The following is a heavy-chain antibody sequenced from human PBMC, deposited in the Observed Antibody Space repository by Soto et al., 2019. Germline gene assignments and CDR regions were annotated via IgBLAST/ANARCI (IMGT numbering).Heavy chain of an antibody. CDR2: INAGNGNT. D-gene: IGHD5-12*01. CDR1: GYTFTSYA. V-gene: IGHV1-3*01. CDR3: ARDWSRSDYDGWGMDV. Sequence: ASVKVSCKASGYTFTSYAMHWVRQAPGQRLEWMGWINAGNGNTKYSQKFQGRVTITRDTSASTAYMELSSLRSEDTAVYYCARDWSRSDYDGWGMDVWGQGTTVTV. J-gene: IGHJ6*02.